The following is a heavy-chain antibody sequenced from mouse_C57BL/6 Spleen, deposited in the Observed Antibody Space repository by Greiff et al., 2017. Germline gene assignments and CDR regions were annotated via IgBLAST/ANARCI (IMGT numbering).Heavy chain of an antibody. Sequence: VQLQQSGPELVKPGASVKISCKASGYSFTGYYMNWVKQSPEKSLEWIGEINPSTGGTTYNQKFKAKATLTVDKSSSTAYMQLKSLTSEDSAVYYCARRDGSSHWYFDVWGTGTTVTVSS. J-gene: IGHJ1*03. V-gene: IGHV1-42*01. CDR3: ARRDGSSHWYFDV. D-gene: IGHD1-1*01. CDR1: GYSFTGYY. CDR2: INPSTGGT.